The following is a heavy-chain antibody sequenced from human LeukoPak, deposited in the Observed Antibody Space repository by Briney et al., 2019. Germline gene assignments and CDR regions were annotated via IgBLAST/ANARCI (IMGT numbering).Heavy chain of an antibody. D-gene: IGHD5-24*01. V-gene: IGHV1-18*04. CDR1: GYTFTIYG. CDR3: ARDYVAMSTIRDFGY. Sequence: GASVKVSFKASGYTFTIYGFSWVRQAPGRGLEWMGWISAYNGDTSYAQRFQGRVTMTTDTSTTTVYMELRSLRSDDTAVYYCARDYVAMSTIRDFGYWGQGTLVTVSS. J-gene: IGHJ4*02. CDR2: ISAYNGDT.